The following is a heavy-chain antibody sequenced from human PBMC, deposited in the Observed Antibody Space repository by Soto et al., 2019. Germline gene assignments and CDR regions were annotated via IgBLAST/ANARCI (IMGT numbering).Heavy chain of an antibody. D-gene: IGHD6-6*01. Sequence: EVQLVESGGGLVQPGGSLRLSCAASGFTFSSYWMSWVRQAPGKGLEWVANIKQDGSEKYYVDSVKGRLTTPRDNAKNSLYLQMNSLRAEDTAVYYWARSIAARLNWFDPWGQGTLVTVSS. CDR3: ARSIAARLNWFDP. CDR2: IKQDGSEK. J-gene: IGHJ5*02. CDR1: GFTFSSYW. V-gene: IGHV3-7*01.